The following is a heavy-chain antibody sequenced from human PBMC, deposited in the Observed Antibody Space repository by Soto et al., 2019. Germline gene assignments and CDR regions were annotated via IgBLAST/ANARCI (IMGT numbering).Heavy chain of an antibody. Sequence: HPGGSLRLSCAASGFTFSSYAMSWVRQAPGKGLEWVSAISGSGGSTYYADSVKGRFTISRDNSKNTLYLQMNSLRAEDTAVYYCAKSYDFWSGYVYYGMDVWGQGTTVTVSS. D-gene: IGHD3-3*01. CDR2: ISGSGGST. CDR3: AKSYDFWSGYVYYGMDV. CDR1: GFTFSSYA. J-gene: IGHJ6*02. V-gene: IGHV3-23*01.